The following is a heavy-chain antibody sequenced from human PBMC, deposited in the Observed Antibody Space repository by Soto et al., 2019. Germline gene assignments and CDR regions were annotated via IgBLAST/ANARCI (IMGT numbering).Heavy chain of an antibody. V-gene: IGHV4-34*01. Sequence: SETLSLTCAVYGGSFSGYYWSWIRQPPGKGLEWIGEINHSGSTNYNPSLKSRVTISVDTSKNQFSLKLSSVTAADTAVYYCAGVNYYYGMDVWGQGTTVTVSS. CDR2: INHSGST. CDR3: AGVNYYYGMDV. J-gene: IGHJ6*02. CDR1: GGSFSGYY.